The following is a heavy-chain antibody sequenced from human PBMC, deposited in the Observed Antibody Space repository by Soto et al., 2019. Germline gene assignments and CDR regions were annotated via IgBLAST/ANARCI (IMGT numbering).Heavy chain of an antibody. V-gene: IGHV3-73*02. CDR2: GTRKANTYAT. Sequence: EVQLVESGGGLVQPGGSLKLSCAASGFTFSGSAIHWVRQASGKGLEWVGRGTRKANTYATAYAASVKGRFTISRDDSKNTAYLQMNSLKTEDTAVYSCYYDTSGYKGLSDYWGQGTLVTVSS. J-gene: IGHJ4*02. CDR3: YYDTSGYKGLSDY. D-gene: IGHD3-22*01. CDR1: GFTFSGSA.